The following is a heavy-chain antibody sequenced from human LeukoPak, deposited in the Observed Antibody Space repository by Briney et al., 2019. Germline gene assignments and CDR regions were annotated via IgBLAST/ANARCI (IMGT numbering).Heavy chain of an antibody. CDR2: ISWDGDST. CDR1: GFTFDDYS. Sequence: HTGGSLRLSCAASGFTFDDYSMHWVRQAPGKGLEWVSLISWDGDSTKYVDSVKGRFTISRDNSKNSLYLQMNSLRTEDTALYYCAKGTGRQQFPYDYSFDHWGQGTLVTVSS. CDR3: AKGTGRQQFPYDYSFDH. J-gene: IGHJ4*02. V-gene: IGHV3-43*01. D-gene: IGHD6-13*01.